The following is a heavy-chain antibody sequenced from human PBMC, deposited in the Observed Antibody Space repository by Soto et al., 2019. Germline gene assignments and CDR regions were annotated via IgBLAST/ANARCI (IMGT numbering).Heavy chain of an antibody. J-gene: IGHJ4*02. CDR2: ISAYNGNT. V-gene: IGHV1-18*01. CDR1: GYTFTSYG. D-gene: IGHD3-10*01. Sequence: GSVKVSCKAYGYTFTSYGISWVRQSPVQGLEWMGWISAYNGNTNYAQKLQGRVTMTTDTSTSTAYMELRSLRSDDTAVYYCARCHGMVRGVDYDYWGQGTLVTVSS. CDR3: ARCHGMVRGVDYDY.